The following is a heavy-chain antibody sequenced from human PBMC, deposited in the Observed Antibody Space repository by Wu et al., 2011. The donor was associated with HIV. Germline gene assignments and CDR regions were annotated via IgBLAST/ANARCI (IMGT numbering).Heavy chain of an antibody. CDR2: ISAYNADT. Sequence: QVQLVQSGAEVQKPGASVTVSCKASGYTLISYGISWVRQAPGQGPEWMGWISAYNADTNYAQKLQDRVTMTTDTSTSTAYMELRSLRSDDTAVYYCARDGSSAQLDLYYNHMDVWGKGPRSPSP. CDR3: ARDGSSAQLDLYYNHMDV. J-gene: IGHJ6*03. V-gene: IGHV1-18*01. CDR1: GYTLISYG. D-gene: IGHD6-6*01.